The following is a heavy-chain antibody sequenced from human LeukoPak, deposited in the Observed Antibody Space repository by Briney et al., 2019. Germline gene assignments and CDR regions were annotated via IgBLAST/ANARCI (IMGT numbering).Heavy chain of an antibody. V-gene: IGHV1-8*01. J-gene: IGHJ3*02. CDR3: ARARWRSYYYDSRAFDI. Sequence: GASVKVSCKASGYTFTSYDINWVRQATGQGLEWMGWMNPNSGNTGYAQKFQGRVTMTRNTSISTAYMELSSLRSEDTAVYYCARARWRSYYYDSRAFDIWGQGTMVTVSS. CDR2: MNPNSGNT. CDR1: GYTFTSYD. D-gene: IGHD3-22*01.